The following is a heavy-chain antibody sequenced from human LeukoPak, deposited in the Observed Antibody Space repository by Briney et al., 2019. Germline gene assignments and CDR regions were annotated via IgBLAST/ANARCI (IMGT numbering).Heavy chain of an antibody. V-gene: IGHV1-46*01. D-gene: IGHD5-24*01. CDR2: INPSAGST. J-gene: IGHJ4*02. Sequence: ASVKVSCKASGYTFTTYFIHWVRQAPGQGLEWMGIINPSAGSTSYAQKFQGRVAMTRDTSTSTVYMELSSLRSEDTAVYYCARVDVDGYNSTDDYWGQGTLVTVSS. CDR1: GYTFTTYF. CDR3: ARVDVDGYNSTDDY.